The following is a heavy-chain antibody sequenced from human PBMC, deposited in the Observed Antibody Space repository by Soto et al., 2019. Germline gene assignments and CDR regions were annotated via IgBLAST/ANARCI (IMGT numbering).Heavy chain of an antibody. CDR1: GGTFSSYA. J-gene: IGHJ5*02. V-gene: IGHV1-69*13. D-gene: IGHD5-18*01. CDR3: ARADTAMVPTCNWFDP. CDR2: IIPIFGTA. Sequence: SVKVSCKASGGTFSSYAISWVRQAPGQGLEWMGGIIPIFGTANYAQKFQGRVTITADESTSTAYMELSSLRSEDTAVYYCARADTAMVPTCNWFDPWGQGTLVTVSS.